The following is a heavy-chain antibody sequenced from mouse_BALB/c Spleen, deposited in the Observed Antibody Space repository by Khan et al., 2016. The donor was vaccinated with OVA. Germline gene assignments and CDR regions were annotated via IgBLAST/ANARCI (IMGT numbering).Heavy chain of an antibody. J-gene: IGHJ4*01. Sequence: VQLQESGPGLVAPSQSLSITCTVSGFSLTSYGVSWVRQPPGKCLEWLGVIWGDGNPNFHSALRSRLSISKDNSKSQVFLKLNSLQTDDTATYYCAKDRGYYAVDYWGQGTSVTVSS. CDR1: GFSLTSYG. CDR3: AKDRGYYAVDY. CDR2: IWGDGNP. V-gene: IGHV2-3*01.